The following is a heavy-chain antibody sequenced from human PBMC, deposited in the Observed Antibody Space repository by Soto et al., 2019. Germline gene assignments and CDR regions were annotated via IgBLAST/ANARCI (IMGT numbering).Heavy chain of an antibody. Sequence: ASMKVSCKASGYTFTGYYMHWVRQAPGQRLEWMGWINPNSGGTNYAQKFQGWVTMTRDTSISTAYMELSRLRSDDTAVYYCARPGYCSSTSCSDDAFDIWGQGTMVTVS. CDR2: INPNSGGT. D-gene: IGHD2-2*03. CDR3: ARPGYCSSTSCSDDAFDI. J-gene: IGHJ3*02. CDR1: GYTFTGYY. V-gene: IGHV1-2*04.